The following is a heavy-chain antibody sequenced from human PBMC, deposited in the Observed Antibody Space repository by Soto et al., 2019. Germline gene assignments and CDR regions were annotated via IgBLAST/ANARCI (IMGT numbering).Heavy chain of an antibody. V-gene: IGHV3-30*14. CDR1: GFTFSSYT. D-gene: IGHD6-19*01. Sequence: PGGSLRLSCAASGFTFSSYTMHWVRQTPGRGLEWVADISYDGGDKYYADSVKGRFTISRDNSKNTLYLQMNSLRAEDTAVYYCARSLAVAGTRWFDPWGQGTLVTVSS. J-gene: IGHJ5*02. CDR2: ISYDGGDK. CDR3: ARSLAVAGTRWFDP.